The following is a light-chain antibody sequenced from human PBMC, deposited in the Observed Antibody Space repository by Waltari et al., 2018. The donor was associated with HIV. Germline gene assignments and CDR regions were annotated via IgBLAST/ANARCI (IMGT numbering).Light chain of an antibody. CDR1: QSIGSN. CDR2: YAS. J-gene: IGKJ2*01. V-gene: IGKV6-21*01. CDR3: HQSSSLPHT. Sequence: EIVLTQSPDFLSVTPKEKVTITCRASQSIGSNLHWYQQKPDQSPKLLIKYASRFFSGVPSRFSGSGSGTDFTLTISRLDAEDAATYYCHQSSSLPHTFGQCTKLEIK.